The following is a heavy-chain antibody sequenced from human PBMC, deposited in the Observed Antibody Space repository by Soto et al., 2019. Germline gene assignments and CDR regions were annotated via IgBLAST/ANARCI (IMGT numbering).Heavy chain of an antibody. CDR3: TTVFEH. Sequence: GGSLRLSCVASGFTFTNYWMHWVRQVPGKGLVWVSRIDGVGTGTSYSDSVRGRLTISRDNAENTLHLQMDSLRAEDTAVYYCTTVFEHWGQGTPVTVSS. D-gene: IGHD1-20*01. CDR2: IDGVGTGT. CDR1: GFTFTNYW. V-gene: IGHV3-74*01. J-gene: IGHJ1*01.